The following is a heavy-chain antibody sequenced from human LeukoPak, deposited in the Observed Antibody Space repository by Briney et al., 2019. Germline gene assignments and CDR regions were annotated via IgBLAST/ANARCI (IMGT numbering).Heavy chain of an antibody. J-gene: IGHJ4*02. CDR3: ATHAEYYYDSSGYYNFDY. D-gene: IGHD3-22*01. V-gene: IGHV1-24*01. CDR1: GYTLTELS. CDR2: FDPEDGET. Sequence: ASVKVSCKVSGYTLTELSMRWVRQAPGKGLEWMGGFDPEDGETIYAQKFQGRVTMTEDTSTDTAYMELSSLRSEDTAVYYCATHAEYYYDSSGYYNFDYWGQGTLVTVSS.